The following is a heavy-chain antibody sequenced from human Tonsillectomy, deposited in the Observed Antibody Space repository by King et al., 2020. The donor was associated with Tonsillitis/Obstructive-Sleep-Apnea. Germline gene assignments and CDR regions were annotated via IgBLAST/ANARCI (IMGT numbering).Heavy chain of an antibody. D-gene: IGHD6-19*01. CDR1: GDSVSSNSAA. CDR2: TYYKSKWYN. J-gene: IGHJ4*02. Sequence: VQLQQSGPGLVKPSQTLSLTCAISGDSVSSNSAAWNWIRQSPSRGLEWLGRTYYKSKWYNDYAVSVQSRITINPDTSKNQISLQLNSVTPEDTAVYYCARTYVSNYRSREFLDSRGERTLVTLSS. V-gene: IGHV6-1*01. CDR3: ARTYVSNYRSREFLDS.